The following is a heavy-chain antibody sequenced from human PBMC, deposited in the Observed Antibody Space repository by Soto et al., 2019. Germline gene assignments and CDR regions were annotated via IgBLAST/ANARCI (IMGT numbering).Heavy chain of an antibody. Sequence: EVQLVESGGGLIQPGGSLKLSCAASGLTVSNNYMSWVRQAPGKGLEWVSVIYNDGKTYYADSVKGRFTISRDTSKNTLHLQMDRLRDEDTALYYCVRPLPSGQNYGMDVWGQGASVTVSS. D-gene: IGHD3-10*01. V-gene: IGHV3-53*01. CDR1: GLTVSNNY. J-gene: IGHJ6*02. CDR3: VRPLPSGQNYGMDV. CDR2: IYNDGKT.